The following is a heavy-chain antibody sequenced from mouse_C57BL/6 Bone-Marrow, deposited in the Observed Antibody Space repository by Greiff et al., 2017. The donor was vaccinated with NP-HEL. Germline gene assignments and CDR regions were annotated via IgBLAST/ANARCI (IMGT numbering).Heavy chain of an antibody. CDR3: ARIYYGSSPSAWCAY. V-gene: IGHV1-59*01. Sequence: VQLQQPWAELVRPGTSVKLSCKASGYTFTSYWMHWVKQRPGQGLEWIGVIDPSDSYTNYNQKLKGKATMTVDTSYSPAYMQLSSLTSEDSAVYYSARIYYGSSPSAWCAYWGQGTLVTVSA. D-gene: IGHD1-1*01. J-gene: IGHJ3*01. CDR1: GYTFTSYW. CDR2: IDPSDSYT.